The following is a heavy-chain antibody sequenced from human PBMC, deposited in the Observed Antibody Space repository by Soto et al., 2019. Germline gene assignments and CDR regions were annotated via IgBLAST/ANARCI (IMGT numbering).Heavy chain of an antibody. Sequence: PGGSLRLSCTVTGFIFDDFAMHWVRQAPGKGLEWVSGISWNSAGVVYADSVKGRFTISRDNAEDSLYLHMNSLRSDDTAVYYCARGQGWLSYWGQGTLVTVSS. V-gene: IGHV3-9*01. J-gene: IGHJ4*02. CDR2: ISWNSAGV. D-gene: IGHD5-12*01. CDR1: GFIFDDFA. CDR3: ARGQGWLSY.